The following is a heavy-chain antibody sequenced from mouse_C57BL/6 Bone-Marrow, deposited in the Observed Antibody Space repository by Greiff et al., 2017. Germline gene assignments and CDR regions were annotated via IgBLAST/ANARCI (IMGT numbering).Heavy chain of an antibody. D-gene: IGHD1-1*01. CDR1: GYTFTDYY. Sequence: QVQLQQSGPELVKPGASVKISCKASGYTFTDYYINWVKQRPGQGLEWIGWIFPGSGSTYYNETFKGKATFTVDKSSSTAYMLLSSLTSEDSAVDYCARRGVLRYYYAMDYWGQGTSVTVSS. J-gene: IGHJ4*01. CDR3: ARRGVLRYYYAMDY. CDR2: IFPGSGST. V-gene: IGHV1-75*01.